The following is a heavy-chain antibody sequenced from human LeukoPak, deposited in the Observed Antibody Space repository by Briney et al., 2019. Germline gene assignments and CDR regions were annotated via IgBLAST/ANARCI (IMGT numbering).Heavy chain of an antibody. CDR3: AKDRSSAKDY. Sequence: GGSLRLSCAASGFTFSSYGMHWVRQAPGKGLEWVAVISYDGSNKYYADSVKGRFTISRDNFKNTLYLQMNSLRAEDTAVYYCAKDRSSAKDYWGQGTLVTVSS. CDR1: GFTFSSYG. J-gene: IGHJ4*02. D-gene: IGHD6-13*01. V-gene: IGHV3-30*18. CDR2: ISYDGSNK.